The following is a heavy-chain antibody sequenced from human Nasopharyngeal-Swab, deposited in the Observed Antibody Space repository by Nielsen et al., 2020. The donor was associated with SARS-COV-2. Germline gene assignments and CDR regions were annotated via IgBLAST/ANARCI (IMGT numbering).Heavy chain of an antibody. CDR2: IYYSGNT. CDR3: ARHAEVLRYFDWVYREGWFDP. V-gene: IGHV4-39*01. D-gene: IGHD3-9*01. Sequence: WIRQPPGKGLEWIGSIYYSGNTYYNPSLKSRVTISVDTSKNQFSLKLSSVTAADTAVYYCARHAEVLRYFDWVYREGWFDPWGQGTLVTVSS. J-gene: IGHJ5*02.